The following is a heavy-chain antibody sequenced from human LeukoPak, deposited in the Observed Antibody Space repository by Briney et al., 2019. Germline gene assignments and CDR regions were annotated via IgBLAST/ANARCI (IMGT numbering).Heavy chain of an antibody. CDR3: AKLSGSYPDY. V-gene: IGHV3-23*01. J-gene: IGHJ4*02. CDR1: GFTFSDYY. Sequence: GGSLRLSCAASGFTFSDYYMSWIRQAPGKGLEWVSAISGSGGSTYYADSVKGRFTISRDNSKNTLYLQMNSLRAEDTAVYYCAKLSGSYPDYWGQGTLVTVSS. CDR2: ISGSGGST. D-gene: IGHD1-26*01.